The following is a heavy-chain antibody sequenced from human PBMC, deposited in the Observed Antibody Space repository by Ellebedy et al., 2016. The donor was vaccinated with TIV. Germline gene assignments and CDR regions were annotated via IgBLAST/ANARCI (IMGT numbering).Heavy chain of an antibody. V-gene: IGHV1-3*01. J-gene: IGHJ6*02. CDR3: ARDQRARATNGDYYHYGMDV. CDR1: GYTFTTHA. D-gene: IGHD4-11*01. Sequence: ASVKVSCXAFGYTFTTHALHWVRQAPGQRLEWMGWINGGNGDTKYSQKFQGRVTIARDTSASTAYMELSSLSSEDTAVYYCARDQRARATNGDYYHYGMDVWGQGTMVTISS. CDR2: INGGNGDT.